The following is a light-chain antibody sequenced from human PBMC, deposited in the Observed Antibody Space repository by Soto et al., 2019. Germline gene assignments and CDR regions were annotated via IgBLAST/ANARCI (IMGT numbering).Light chain of an antibody. CDR2: DVS. Sequence: AIPLTQSPSSLSASVGDRVTITCRASQDIRGALAWYQQTPGKAPKILIYDVSTLQSGVPSRFSGSSSGTDFSLTISSLQPEDFATYCCQQFNSYPITFGQGTRLDIK. J-gene: IGKJ5*01. CDR1: QDIRGA. V-gene: IGKV1-13*02. CDR3: QQFNSYPIT.